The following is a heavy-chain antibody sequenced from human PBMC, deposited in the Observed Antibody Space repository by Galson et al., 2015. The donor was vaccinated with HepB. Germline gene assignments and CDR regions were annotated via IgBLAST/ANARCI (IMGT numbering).Heavy chain of an antibody. J-gene: IGHJ6*02. D-gene: IGHD1-20*01. V-gene: IGHV3-13*04. CDR2: IGTTSIT. Sequence: LRLSCAASGFSFSTYDTHWVRQTAGRGLEWVSSIGTTSITYYAGSVKGRFTISRDNARNSFYLQMNSLRAGDTAVYYCAREKYIWKQDFYFGLDVWGQGTTVTVSS. CDR3: AREKYIWKQDFYFGLDV. CDR1: GFSFSTYD.